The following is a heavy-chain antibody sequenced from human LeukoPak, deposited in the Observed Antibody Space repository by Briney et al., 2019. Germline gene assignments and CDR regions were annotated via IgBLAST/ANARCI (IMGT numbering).Heavy chain of an antibody. CDR3: ARHKNSGTYPLDF. D-gene: IGHD1-7*01. CDR2: IRYSGST. J-gene: IGHJ4*02. V-gene: IGHV4-59*08. CDR1: GDSITGYY. Sequence: SETLSLTCTVSGDSITGYYWSWIRQPPGRELEYIGFIRYSGSTKYNPSLQSRVTMSVDMSKNQFSLKLTSVTAADTAVYYCARHKNSGTYPLDFWGQGTLVTVSS.